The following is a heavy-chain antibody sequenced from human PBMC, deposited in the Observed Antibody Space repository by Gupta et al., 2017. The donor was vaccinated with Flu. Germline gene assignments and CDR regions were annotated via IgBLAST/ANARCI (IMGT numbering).Heavy chain of an antibody. CDR1: GFSFRSYG. CDR2: IWYDGSKK. D-gene: IGHD5-12*01. Sequence: QVQLVESGGGVVQPGRSLRLSCAASGFSFRSYGLHWVRQAPGKGLEWVSLIWYDGSKKYYADSVKGRFTISRDNSKNTLYLQMNSLRADDTAVYYCARWLRDMGPFDYWGQGTLVTVSS. CDR3: ARWLRDMGPFDY. V-gene: IGHV3-33*01. J-gene: IGHJ4*02.